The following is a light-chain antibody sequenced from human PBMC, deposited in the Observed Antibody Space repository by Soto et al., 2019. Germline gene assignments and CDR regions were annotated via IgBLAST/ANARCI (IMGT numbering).Light chain of an antibody. CDR3: CSYAGSSVL. Sequence: QSALTQPASVYGSPGQSITISCTGTSSDVGSYNLVSWYQQHPGKAPKLMIYEGSKRPSGVSNRFSGSKSGNTASLTISGLQAEDEADYYCCSYAGSSVLFGGGTKLTVL. CDR2: EGS. J-gene: IGLJ2*01. CDR1: SSDVGSYNL. V-gene: IGLV2-23*01.